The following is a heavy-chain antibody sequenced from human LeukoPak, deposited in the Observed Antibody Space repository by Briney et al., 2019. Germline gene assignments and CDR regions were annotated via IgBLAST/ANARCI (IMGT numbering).Heavy chain of an antibody. CDR2: IYHSGST. CDR1: GGSISSSNW. CDR3: ASIYDSSKVDY. J-gene: IGHJ4*02. V-gene: IGHV4-4*02. Sequence: SGTLSLTCAVSGGSISSSNWWSWVRQPPGKGLEWIGEIYHSGSTNYNPSLKSRATISVDKSKNQFSLKLSSVTAADTAVYYCASIYDSSKVDYWGQGTLVTVSS. D-gene: IGHD3-22*01.